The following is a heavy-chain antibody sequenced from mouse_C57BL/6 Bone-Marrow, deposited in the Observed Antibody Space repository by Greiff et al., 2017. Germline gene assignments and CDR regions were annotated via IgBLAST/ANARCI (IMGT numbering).Heavy chain of an antibody. CDR1: GYTFTSYG. V-gene: IGHV1-81*01. CDR3: ARSRLRREYAY. D-gene: IGHD1-1*01. CDR2: IYPRSGNT. Sequence: QVQLKQSGAELARPGASVKLSCKASGYTFTSYGISWVKQRTGQGLEWIGEIYPRSGNTYYNEKFKGKATLTADKSSRTAYSALRSLTSEDSAVYFWARSRLRREYAYWGQGTLVTVSA. J-gene: IGHJ3*01.